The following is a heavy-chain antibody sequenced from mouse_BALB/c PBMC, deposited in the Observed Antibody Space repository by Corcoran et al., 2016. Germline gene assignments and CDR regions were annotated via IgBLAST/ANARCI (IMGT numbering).Heavy chain of an antibody. CDR2: INTYTGEP. D-gene: IGHD2-2*01. CDR3: ARDGYDGYCYAMDY. V-gene: IGHV9-3-1*01. Sequence: QIQLVQSGPELKKPGETVKISCKASGYTFTNYGMNWVKQAPGKGLKWMGWINTYTGEPTYADDFKGRFAFSLETSASTAYLQINNLKNEDTATYFCARDGYDGYCYAMDYWGQGTSVTVSS. J-gene: IGHJ4*01. CDR1: GYTFTNYG.